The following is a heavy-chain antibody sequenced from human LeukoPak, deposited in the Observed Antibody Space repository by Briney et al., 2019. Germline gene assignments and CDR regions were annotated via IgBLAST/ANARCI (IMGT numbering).Heavy chain of an antibody. Sequence: SQTLSLTCAISGDSVSSNRAAWNWFRQSPSRGLEWLGRTYYRSKWYNDYAVSVKGRITINADTSKNQFSLQLNSVTPEAAAVYYCAREGVGVTMAHWGQGTLVTVSS. CDR2: TYYRSKWYN. V-gene: IGHV6-1*01. D-gene: IGHD1-26*01. CDR3: AREGVGVTMAH. CDR1: GDSVSSNRAA. J-gene: IGHJ4*02.